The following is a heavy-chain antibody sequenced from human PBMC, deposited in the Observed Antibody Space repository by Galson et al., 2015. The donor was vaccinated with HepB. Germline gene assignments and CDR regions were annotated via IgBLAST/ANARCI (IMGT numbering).Heavy chain of an antibody. CDR3: ARDHNLYCSSSGCHGPNYYYFHMDV. D-gene: IGHD2-2*01. J-gene: IGHJ6*04. CDR2: ISHDGSSN. Sequence: SLRLSCAASGFTFSTHAMHWVRQAPGKGLEWVALISHDGSSNYKADSVKGRFTISRDNSKDTLYLQINSLRAEDTDVYYCARDHNLYCSSSGCHGPNYYYFHMDVEGKGTTVTVSS. V-gene: IGHV3-30-3*01. CDR1: GFTFSTHA.